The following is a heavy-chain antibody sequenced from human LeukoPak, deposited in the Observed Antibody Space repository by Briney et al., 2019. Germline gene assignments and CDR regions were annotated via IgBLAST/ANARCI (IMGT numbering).Heavy chain of an antibody. V-gene: IGHV3-11*04. CDR2: ISSSGSTM. CDR3: ARRDYYFYSMDV. Sequence: GGSLRLSCAASGFIFSDYYMSWIRPAPGKGLEWVSYISSSGSTMYYTDSVKGRFTISRDNAKDSLYLQINNLRAEDTAVYFCARRDYYFYSMDVWGKGTTVTVSS. J-gene: IGHJ6*03. CDR1: GFIFSDYY.